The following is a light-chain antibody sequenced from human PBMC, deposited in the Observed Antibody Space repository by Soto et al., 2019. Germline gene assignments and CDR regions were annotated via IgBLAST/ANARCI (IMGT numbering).Light chain of an antibody. Sequence: EIVLTQSPGTLSLSPGERATLSCRASQSVDNSRLAWYQQKPGQAPRLLIYGASTRATGIPERFSGSGSGTDFTLTISRLEPEDSAVYYGQHCVISPLTFGGGTKVEIK. V-gene: IGKV3-20*01. J-gene: IGKJ4*01. CDR3: QHCVISPLT. CDR2: GAS. CDR1: QSVDNSR.